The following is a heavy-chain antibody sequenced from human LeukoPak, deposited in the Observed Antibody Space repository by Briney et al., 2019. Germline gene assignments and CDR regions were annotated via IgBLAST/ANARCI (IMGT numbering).Heavy chain of an antibody. CDR1: GGSISSSSYY. CDR2: IYYSGST. J-gene: IGHJ5*02. Sequence: SETLSLTCTVSGGSISSSSYYWGWIRQPPGKGQEWIGSIYYSGSTYYNPSLKSRVTISVDTSENQFSLKLSSVTAADTAVYYCARHHYDFWSGYPNWFDPWGQGTLVTVSS. V-gene: IGHV4-39*01. D-gene: IGHD3-3*01. CDR3: ARHHYDFWSGYPNWFDP.